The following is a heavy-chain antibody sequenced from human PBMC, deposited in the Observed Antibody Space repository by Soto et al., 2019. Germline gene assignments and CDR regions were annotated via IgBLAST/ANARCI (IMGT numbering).Heavy chain of an antibody. CDR3: SLNKCPSSAYMDV. Sequence: EVQLVESGGGLVKPGGSLRLSCAASGFIVSNAWMTWVRQGPGKGLEWVGRIKSKSDGGTTDYAARVKGRFTISRDDSKNTLYVQMKSLKSEDTAVYYCSLNKCPSSAYMDVWGKGTTVTVSS. J-gene: IGHJ6*03. V-gene: IGHV3-15*01. CDR1: GFIVSNAW. D-gene: IGHD3-16*02. CDR2: IKSKSDGGTT.